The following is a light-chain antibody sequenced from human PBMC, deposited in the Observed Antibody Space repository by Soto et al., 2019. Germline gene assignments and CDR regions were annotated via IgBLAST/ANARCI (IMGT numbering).Light chain of an antibody. CDR3: CSYAGSSTFV. J-gene: IGLJ1*01. Sequence: QSVLTQPASVSGSPGQSITISCTGTSSDVGSYNLVPWYQQHPGKAPKLMIYEGSERPSAFSNRFSGSKSGNTASLTISGLQAEDEADYYCCSYAGSSTFVFGTGTKVTVL. V-gene: IGLV2-23*03. CDR1: SSDVGSYNL. CDR2: EGS.